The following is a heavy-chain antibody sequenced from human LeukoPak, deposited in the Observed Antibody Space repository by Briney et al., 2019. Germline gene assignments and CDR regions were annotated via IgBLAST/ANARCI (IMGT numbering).Heavy chain of an antibody. D-gene: IGHD2-2*01. Sequence: ASVKVSCKASGYTFTSYAISWVRQAPGQGLEWMGWIRAHNGDTKHAQQLQGRVTMTTDTSTRTAYMELRSLRSEDTAVYYCARGEFICTINTCYASALDSWGQGTLVTVSS. V-gene: IGHV1-18*01. CDR1: GYTFTSYA. J-gene: IGHJ4*02. CDR2: IRAHNGDT. CDR3: ARGEFICTINTCYASALDS.